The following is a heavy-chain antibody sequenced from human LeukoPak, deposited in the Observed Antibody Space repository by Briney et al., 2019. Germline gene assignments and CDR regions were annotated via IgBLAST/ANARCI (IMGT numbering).Heavy chain of an antibody. V-gene: IGHV4-34*01. J-gene: IGHJ5*02. CDR3: ARDEGSSGYNWFDP. Sequence: SETLSLTCAVYGGSFSGYYWSWIRQSPGKGLEWIGEINHSGSTNYNPSLKSRVTISVDTSKNQFSLKLSSVTAADTAVYYCARDEGSSGYNWFDPWGQGTLVTVSS. CDR1: GGSFSGYY. CDR2: INHSGST. D-gene: IGHD6-13*01.